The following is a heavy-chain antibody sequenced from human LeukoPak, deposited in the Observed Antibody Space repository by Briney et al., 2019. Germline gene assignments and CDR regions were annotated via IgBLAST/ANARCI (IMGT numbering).Heavy chain of an antibody. CDR3: ARSQVEWLSLGNWFDP. D-gene: IGHD3-3*01. CDR2: IYSGGST. CDR1: GFTFSNAW. Sequence: GGSLRLXCAASGFTFSNAWMSWVRQAPGKGLEWVSVIYSGGSTYYADSVKGRFTISRDNSKNTLYLQMNSLGAEDTAVYYCARSQVEWLSLGNWFDPWGQGTLVTVSS. J-gene: IGHJ5*02. V-gene: IGHV3-53*01.